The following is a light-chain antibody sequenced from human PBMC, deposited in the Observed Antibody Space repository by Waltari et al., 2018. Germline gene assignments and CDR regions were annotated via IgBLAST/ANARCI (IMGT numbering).Light chain of an antibody. Sequence: EIVLTQSPATLSLSPGEGATLSCRASQSVSTFLAWYQQKPGQAPRLLIYNASNRATGIPARFSGSGSGTDFTLSISSLDPEDFALYYCQQRYNWPHTFGQGTKLEIK. V-gene: IGKV3-11*01. CDR3: QQRYNWPHT. J-gene: IGKJ2*01. CDR1: QSVSTF. CDR2: NAS.